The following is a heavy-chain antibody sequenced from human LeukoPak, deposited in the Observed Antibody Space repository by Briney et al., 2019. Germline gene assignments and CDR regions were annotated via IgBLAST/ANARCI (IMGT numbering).Heavy chain of an antibody. D-gene: IGHD7-27*01. CDR1: GFTFNSYV. J-gene: IGHJ5*02. CDR3: ASDLTVPPYNWFDP. CDR2: ISSNGGST. Sequence: AGGSLRLSCSASGFTFNSYVMHWVRQAPGKGLEYVSAISSNGGSTYYADSVKGRFTISRDNSKNTLYLQMSSLRGEDTAVYYCASDLTVPPYNWFDPWGQGTLVTVSS. V-gene: IGHV3-64D*09.